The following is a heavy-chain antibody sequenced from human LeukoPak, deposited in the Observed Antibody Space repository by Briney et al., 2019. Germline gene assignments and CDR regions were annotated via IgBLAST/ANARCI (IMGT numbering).Heavy chain of an antibody. J-gene: IGHJ4*02. CDR2: INHSGST. D-gene: IGHD3-10*01. Sequence: PSETLSLTCAVYGGSFSGYYWSWIRQPPGKGLEWIGDINHSGSTNYNPSLKSRVTISLDASSNQFSLRLSSVTAADTAVYYCARGSPLGNSGSFLFDYWAQGTLVTVSS. CDR3: ARGSPLGNSGSFLFDY. V-gene: IGHV4-34*01. CDR1: GGSFSGYY.